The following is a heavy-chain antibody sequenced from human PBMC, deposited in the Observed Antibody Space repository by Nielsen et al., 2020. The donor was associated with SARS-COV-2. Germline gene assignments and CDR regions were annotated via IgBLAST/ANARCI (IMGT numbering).Heavy chain of an antibody. D-gene: IGHD3-3*01. CDR3: AGGADFWSGTQKYYMYV. CDR2: INPSGSGT. CDR1: GFTFSSTW. J-gene: IGHJ6*03. V-gene: IGHV3-74*01. Sequence: GESLKISCSASGFTFSSTWMDWVRQAPGQGLVWVSRINPSGSGTAYADSVKGRFAVSRDNAENTVVLQIHSLRVEDTAVYYCAGGADFWSGTQKYYMYVWGKGTTVTVSS.